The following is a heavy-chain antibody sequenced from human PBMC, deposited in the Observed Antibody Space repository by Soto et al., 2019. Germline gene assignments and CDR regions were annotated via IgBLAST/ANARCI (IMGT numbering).Heavy chain of an antibody. CDR1: GFTFSSYD. CDR3: VGRVSGSYDY. J-gene: IGHJ4*02. D-gene: IGHD3-10*01. Sequence: EVQLAESGGGMVQPGGSLRLSCVASGFTFSSYDMHWVRQAPGKGLEYVSSISSNGGTTYYGNSVKGRFTISRDNSKNTLFLQMGSLRAEDIAVYYCVGRVSGSYDYWGQGTLVTVSS. V-gene: IGHV3-64*01. CDR2: ISSNGGTT.